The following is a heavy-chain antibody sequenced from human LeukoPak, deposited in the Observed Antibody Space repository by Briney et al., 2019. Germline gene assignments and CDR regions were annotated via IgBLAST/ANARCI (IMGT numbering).Heavy chain of an antibody. V-gene: IGHV4-4*07. Sequence: SETLSLTCTVSGGSISSYYWSWIWQPAGKGLEWIGLVCTNGNTKYNPSFKTRVTMSVDTYKNQFSLKLSAVTAADSAVYYCARGDSSGSFDYWGQGTLVTVSS. J-gene: IGHJ4*02. CDR2: VCTNGNT. CDR1: GGSISSYY. D-gene: IGHD3-22*01. CDR3: ARGDSSGSFDY.